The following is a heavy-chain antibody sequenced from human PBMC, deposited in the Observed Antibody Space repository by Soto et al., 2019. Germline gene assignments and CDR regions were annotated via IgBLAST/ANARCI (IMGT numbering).Heavy chain of an antibody. V-gene: IGHV4-30-2*01. CDR1: GGSISSGGYS. J-gene: IGHJ5*02. CDR3: ARSPSP. Sequence: PSETLSLTCAVSGGSISSGGYSWSWIRQPPGKGLEWIGYIYHSGNIYYNPSLKSRVTISVDRSKNQFSLKLSSVTAADTAVYYCARSPSPWGQRTLVTVSS. CDR2: IYHSGNI.